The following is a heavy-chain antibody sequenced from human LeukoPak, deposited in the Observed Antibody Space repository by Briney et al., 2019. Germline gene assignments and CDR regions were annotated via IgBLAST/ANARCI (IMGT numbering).Heavy chain of an antibody. CDR1: GYTFTSYD. V-gene: IGHV1-8*01. CDR2: MNPNSGNT. Sequence: ASVKVSCKASGYTFTSYDINWVRQATGQGLEWMGWMNPNSGNTGYAQKFQGRVTMTRDTSTSTVYMELSSLRSEDTAVYYCARVPLLNCGGDCYDGDYWGQGTLVTVSS. CDR3: ARVPLLNCGGDCYDGDY. J-gene: IGHJ4*02. D-gene: IGHD2-21*02.